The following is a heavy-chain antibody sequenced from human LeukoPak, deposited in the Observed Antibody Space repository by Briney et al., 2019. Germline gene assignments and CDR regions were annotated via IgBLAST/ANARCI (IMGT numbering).Heavy chain of an antibody. D-gene: IGHD2-21*01. J-gene: IGHJ6*03. CDR2: IIPIFGTA. CDR1: GGTFSSYA. V-gene: IGHV1-69*05. CDR3: ASDLWPPYYYYYYMDV. Sequence: SVKVSCKASGGTFSSYAISWVRQAPGQGLGWRGGIIPIFGTANYAQKFQGRVTITTDESTSTAYMELSSLRSEDTAVYYCASDLWPPYYYYYYMDVWGKGTTVTVSS.